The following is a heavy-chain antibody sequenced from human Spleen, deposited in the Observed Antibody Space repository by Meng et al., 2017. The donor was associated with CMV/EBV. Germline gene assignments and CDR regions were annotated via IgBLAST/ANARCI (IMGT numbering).Heavy chain of an antibody. CDR2: ISPNSGGT. CDR1: GYTFTGYY. J-gene: IGHJ4*02. V-gene: IGHV1-2*02. CDR3: ARGNPMRSFDS. Sequence: ASVKVSCKASGYTFTGYYMQWVRQAPGQGLEWMGWISPNSGGTNYAQKFQGRVTVTRDTSISTACMELSRLTSDDTAVYYCARGNPMRSFDSWGQGTLVTVSS.